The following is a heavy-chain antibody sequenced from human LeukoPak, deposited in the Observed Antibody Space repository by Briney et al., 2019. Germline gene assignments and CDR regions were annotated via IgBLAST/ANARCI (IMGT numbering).Heavy chain of an antibody. CDR1: GFNITSNY. D-gene: IGHD3-10*01. V-gene: IGHV3-66*01. CDR2: IYSGGFT. J-gene: IGHJ4*02. CDR3: AREGWDGSGSYYFDY. Sequence: GGSLRLSCAASGFNITSNYMNWVRQAPGKGLEWVAIIYSGGFTYYRDSVKGRFTIYRDNSKNTVYLQMNSLRVEDTAVYYCAREGWDGSGSYYFDYWGQGSLVTVSS.